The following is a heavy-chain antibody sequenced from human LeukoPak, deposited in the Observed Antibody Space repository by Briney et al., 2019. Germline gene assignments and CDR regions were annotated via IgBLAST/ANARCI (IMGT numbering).Heavy chain of an antibody. V-gene: IGHV4-34*01. Sequence: SETLSLTCAVYGGSFSGYYWSWIRQPPGKGLEWIGEINHSGRTNYNPSLKSRVTISVDTSKHQFSLQLSSVAAADTAVYYCARGRPPNPCGQGTLVTVSS. J-gene: IGHJ5*02. CDR2: INHSGRT. CDR3: ARGRPPNP. CDR1: GGSFSGYY.